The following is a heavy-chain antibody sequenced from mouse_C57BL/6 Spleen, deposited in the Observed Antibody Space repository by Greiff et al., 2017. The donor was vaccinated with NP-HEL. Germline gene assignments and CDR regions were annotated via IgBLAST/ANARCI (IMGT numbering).Heavy chain of an antibody. D-gene: IGHD2-3*01. Sequence: QVQLQQSGAELVMPGASVKLSCKASGYTFTSYWMHWVKQRPGQGLEWIGEIDPSDSYTNYNQKFKGKSTLTVDKSSSTAYMQLSSLTSEDSAVYYCARNGYYERFAYWGQGTLVTVSA. V-gene: IGHV1-69*01. CDR3: ARNGYYERFAY. CDR1: GYTFTSYW. J-gene: IGHJ3*01. CDR2: IDPSDSYT.